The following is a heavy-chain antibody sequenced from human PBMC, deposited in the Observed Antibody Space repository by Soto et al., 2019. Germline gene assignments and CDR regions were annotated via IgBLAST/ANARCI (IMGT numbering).Heavy chain of an antibody. Sequence: VQLQQWGAGLLKPSETLSLACAVYGGSFSGYYWSWIRQPPGKGLEWIGEINHSGSTNYNPSLKSRVTISVDTSKNQFSLKLSSVTAADTAVYYCARRGDLFYWYFDLWGRGTLVTVSS. V-gene: IGHV4-34*01. CDR1: GGSFSGYY. D-gene: IGHD4-17*01. CDR2: INHSGST. CDR3: ARRGDLFYWYFDL. J-gene: IGHJ2*01.